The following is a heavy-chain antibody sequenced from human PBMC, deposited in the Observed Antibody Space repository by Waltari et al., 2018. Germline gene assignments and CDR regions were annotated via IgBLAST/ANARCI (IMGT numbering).Heavy chain of an antibody. CDR1: GYTFMHYF. CDR3: APLPGGSGQTFDY. Sequence: VQSGAEVTKPGDTVKISCKASGYTFMHYFMHWVQQAPGKGLEWMGRNDPEDGETVYSGKFQGRVTITADTSTDTAYMELSSLTSGDTAVYYCAPLPGGSGQTFDYWGQGTLVTVSS. V-gene: IGHV1-69-2*01. D-gene: IGHD3-10*01. CDR2: NDPEDGET. J-gene: IGHJ4*02.